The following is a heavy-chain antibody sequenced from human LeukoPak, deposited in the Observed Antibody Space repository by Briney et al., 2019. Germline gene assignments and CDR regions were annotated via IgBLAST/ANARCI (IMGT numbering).Heavy chain of an antibody. CDR1: GFTFSSYG. J-gene: IGHJ4*02. V-gene: IGHV3-30*18. CDR2: ISYDGSNK. CDR3: AKVGRPRGWYDYYFDY. D-gene: IGHD6-19*01. Sequence: GGSLRLSCAASGFTFSSYGMHWVRQAPGKGLEWVAVISYDGSNKYYADSVKGRFTISRDNSKNTLYLQMNSLRAEGTAVYYCAKVGRPRGWYDYYFDYWGQGTLVTVSS.